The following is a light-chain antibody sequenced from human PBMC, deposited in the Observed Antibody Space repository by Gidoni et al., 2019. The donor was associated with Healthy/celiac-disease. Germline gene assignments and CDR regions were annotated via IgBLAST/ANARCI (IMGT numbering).Light chain of an antibody. CDR3: QQLNSYPRT. V-gene: IGKV1-9*01. Sequence: SQLTQPPSFLSASVGDRVTIPCRASQGISSYLAWYQQKPGKAPKLLIYAASTLQRGVPSRFSGSGSGTEFTLTISSLQPEDFATYYCQQLNSYPRTFGPGTKVDIK. CDR1: QGISSY. CDR2: AAS. J-gene: IGKJ3*01.